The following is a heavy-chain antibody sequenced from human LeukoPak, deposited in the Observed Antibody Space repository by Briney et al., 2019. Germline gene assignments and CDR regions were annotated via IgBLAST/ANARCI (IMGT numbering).Heavy chain of an antibody. CDR1: GFTFSSYA. D-gene: IGHD3-10*01. V-gene: IGHV3-23*01. CDR3: AKDTDSALYFDY. J-gene: IGHJ4*02. CDR2: ISGSGGST. Sequence: GGSLRLSCAASGFTFSSYAMSWVRQAPGKGLEWVSAISGSGGSTYYADSVKGRFTISRDNSKNTLYLQMNSLRAENTAVYYCAKDTDSALYFDYWGQGTLVTVSS.